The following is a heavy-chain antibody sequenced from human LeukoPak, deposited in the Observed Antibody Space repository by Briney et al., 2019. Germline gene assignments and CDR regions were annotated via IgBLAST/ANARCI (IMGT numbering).Heavy chain of an antibody. CDR3: ARDSSDTPMGYFDY. CDR1: GYTFTIYG. Sequence: VASVKVSSKASGYTFTIYGISWVRQAPGQGLEWMGWISSYNGNTKYAQKLQGRVTMTTDTSTSTAYMELRSLRSDDTAVYYCARDSSDTPMGYFDYWGQGTLVTVSS. D-gene: IGHD5-18*01. CDR2: ISSYNGNT. J-gene: IGHJ4*02. V-gene: IGHV1-18*01.